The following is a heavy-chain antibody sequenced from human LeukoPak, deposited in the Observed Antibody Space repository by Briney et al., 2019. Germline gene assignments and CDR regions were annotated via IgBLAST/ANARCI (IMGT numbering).Heavy chain of an antibody. CDR2: IIPILGIA. J-gene: IGHJ5*02. CDR3: AGTYMVATEDRWFDP. D-gene: IGHD5-12*01. V-gene: IGHV1-69*04. CDR1: GGTISSYA. Sequence: APVKVSCKASGGTISSYAISWVRQAPGQGLEWMGRIIPILGIANYAQKFQGRVTITADKSTSTAYMELSSLRSEDTAVYYCAGTYMVATEDRWFDPWGQGTLVTVSS.